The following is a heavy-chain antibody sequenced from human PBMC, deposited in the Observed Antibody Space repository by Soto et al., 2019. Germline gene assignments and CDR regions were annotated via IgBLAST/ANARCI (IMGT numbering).Heavy chain of an antibody. CDR3: ARDLGNIVVVTEAYGWFDP. CDR1: GYTFTSYY. V-gene: IGHV1-46*03. Sequence: QVQLVQSGAEVKKPGASVKVSCKASGYTFTSYYMHWVRQAPGQGLEWMGIINPSGGSTSYAQKFQGRVTMTRDTSTSTVYMELSSLRSEDTAVYYCARDLGNIVVVTEAYGWFDPWGQGTLVTVSS. CDR2: INPSGGST. D-gene: IGHD2-21*02. J-gene: IGHJ5*02.